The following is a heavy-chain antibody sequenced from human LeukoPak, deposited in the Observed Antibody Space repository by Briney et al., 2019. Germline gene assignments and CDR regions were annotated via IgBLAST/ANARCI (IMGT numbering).Heavy chain of an antibody. D-gene: IGHD2-15*01. J-gene: IGHJ4*02. CDR1: GFTFSSYA. Sequence: GGSLRLSCAASGFTFSSYAMSWVRQAPGKGLEWVSVISGSGGGTYYADSVKGRFTISRDNSKNTLYLQMNSLRAEDTAVYYCAKGGPKAPYCSGGSCSFFDYWGQGTLVTVSS. CDR2: ISGSGGGT. CDR3: AKGGPKAPYCSGGSCSFFDY. V-gene: IGHV3-23*01.